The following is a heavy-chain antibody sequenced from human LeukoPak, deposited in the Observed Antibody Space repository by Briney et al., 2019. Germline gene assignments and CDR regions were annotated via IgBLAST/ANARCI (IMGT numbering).Heavy chain of an antibody. J-gene: IGHJ4*02. V-gene: IGHV3-53*01. CDR2: IYSSGSA. CDR1: GFTFNTYS. D-gene: IGHD5-24*01. CDR3: ARTSLSGDGYKVGYFDY. Sequence: GGPLRLSCAASGFTFNTYSMNWVRQVPGKGLEWVSLIYSSGSAYYADSVKGRFTISRDHSKNTLYLQMNSLTAEDTAVYYCARTSLSGDGYKVGYFDYWGQGTLVTVSS.